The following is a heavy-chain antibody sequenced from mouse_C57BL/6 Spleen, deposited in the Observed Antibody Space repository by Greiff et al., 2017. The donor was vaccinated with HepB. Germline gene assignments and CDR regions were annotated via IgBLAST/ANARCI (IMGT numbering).Heavy chain of an antibody. CDR3: ANFYGNYPFAY. CDR2: ISSGSSTI. V-gene: IGHV5-17*01. D-gene: IGHD2-1*01. J-gene: IGHJ3*01. Sequence: EVKLQESGGGLVKPGGSLKLSCAASGFTFSDYGMHWVRQAPEKGLEWVAYISSGSSTIYYADTVKGRFTISRDNAKNTLFLQMTSLRSEDTAMYYCANFYGNYPFAYWGQGTLVTVSA. CDR1: GFTFSDYG.